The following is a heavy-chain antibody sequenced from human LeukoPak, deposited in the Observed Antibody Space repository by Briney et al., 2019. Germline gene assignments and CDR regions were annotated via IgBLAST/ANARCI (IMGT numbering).Heavy chain of an antibody. Sequence: GGSLRLSCAASGFSFSSYGMHWVRQAPGKGLEWVAVIWYDGGNKYYADSVKGRFTISRDNSKNTLYLQMNSLRAEDTAVYYCARVDFSSSGYYYVGNYYYGMDVWGQGTTVTVSS. CDR1: GFSFSSYG. CDR2: IWYDGGNK. D-gene: IGHD3-22*01. V-gene: IGHV3-33*08. J-gene: IGHJ6*02. CDR3: ARVDFSSSGYYYVGNYYYGMDV.